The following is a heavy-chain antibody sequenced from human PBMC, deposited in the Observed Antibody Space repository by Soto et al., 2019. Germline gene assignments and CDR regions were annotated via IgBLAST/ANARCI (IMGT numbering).Heavy chain of an antibody. V-gene: IGHV4-4*02. CDR3: ARVSPPYYDFWSGSEDYFDY. Sequence: SETLSLTCAVSVGSISSSNWWSWVRQPPGKGLEWIGEIYHSGSTNYNPSLKSRVTISVDKSKNQFSLKLSSVTAADTAVYYCARVSPPYYDFWSGSEDYFDYWGQGTLVTVSS. CDR1: VGSISSSNW. J-gene: IGHJ4*02. CDR2: IYHSGST. D-gene: IGHD3-3*01.